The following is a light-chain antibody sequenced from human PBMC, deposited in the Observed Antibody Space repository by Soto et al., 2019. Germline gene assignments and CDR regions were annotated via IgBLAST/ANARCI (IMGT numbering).Light chain of an antibody. Sequence: DIQMTQSPSSLSASVGDRVTITCRASQDISSWLAWYQQTPGKAPRLLIYSTSNLQRGVPSRFSGTGSGTDFTLTISGLQPEDFGTYYCQQTKTPGTFGQGTKVDIK. CDR3: QQTKTPGT. J-gene: IGKJ1*01. CDR2: STS. CDR1: QDISSW. V-gene: IGKV1-12*01.